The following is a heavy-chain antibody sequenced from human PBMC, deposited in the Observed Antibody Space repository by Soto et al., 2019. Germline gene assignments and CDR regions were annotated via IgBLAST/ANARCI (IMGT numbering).Heavy chain of an antibody. V-gene: IGHV1-69*02. Sequence: QVQLVQSGAEVKKPGSSVKVSCKASGGTFSSYTISWVRQAPGQGLEWMGRIIPILGIANYAQKFQGRVPIPADKPTSPAYRELRGLGSEDTAVYYCAVDGRTGVMDVWGKGPTVTVSS. J-gene: IGHJ6*04. D-gene: IGHD3-10*01. CDR2: IIPILGIA. CDR3: AVDGRTGVMDV. CDR1: GGTFSSYT.